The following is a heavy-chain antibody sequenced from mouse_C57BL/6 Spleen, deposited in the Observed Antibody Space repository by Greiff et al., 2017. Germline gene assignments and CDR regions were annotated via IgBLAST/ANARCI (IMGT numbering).Heavy chain of an antibody. J-gene: IGHJ2*01. Sequence: LLQPEGGLVQPGTSVKLSCTASGFTFTNYCMAWVRQVPEKGLEWVANINHDGSSTYYLDSLKSSFIISRDNAKNTLYLQMSSLKSEDTATYYCARYDYFDYWGQGTTLTVSS. D-gene: IGHD2-4*01. CDR2: INHDGSST. CDR3: ARYDYFDY. V-gene: IGHV5-16*01. CDR1: GFTFTNYC.